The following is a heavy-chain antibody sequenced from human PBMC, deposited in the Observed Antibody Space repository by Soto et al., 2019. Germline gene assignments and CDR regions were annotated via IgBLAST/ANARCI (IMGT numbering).Heavy chain of an antibody. CDR2: IIPIFGTA. CDR3: ARVTYPKYYYYYYGMDV. CDR1: GGTFSSYA. J-gene: IGHJ6*02. V-gene: IGHV1-69*13. Sequence: GASVKVSCKASGGTFSSYAISWVRQAPGQGLEWMGGIIPIFGTANYAQKFQGRVTITADESTSTAYMELSSLRSEDTAVYYCARVTYPKYYYYYYGMDVWGQGTTVTVSS.